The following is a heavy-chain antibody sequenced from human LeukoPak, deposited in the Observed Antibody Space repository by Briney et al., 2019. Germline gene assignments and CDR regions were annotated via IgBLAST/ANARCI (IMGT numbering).Heavy chain of an antibody. D-gene: IGHD3-10*01. V-gene: IGHV3-23*01. Sequence: GGSLRLSCAASGFTFSSYAMSWVRQPPGKGLEWVSAISGSGGSTYYAASVRGRFTISRDNSKNTPYLQMNSRRAEATAVYYSAAPPSRGSGTLSYYYMDVWGKGTTVTVSS. CDR3: AAPPSRGSGTLSYYYMDV. CDR2: ISGSGGST. J-gene: IGHJ6*03. CDR1: GFTFSSYA.